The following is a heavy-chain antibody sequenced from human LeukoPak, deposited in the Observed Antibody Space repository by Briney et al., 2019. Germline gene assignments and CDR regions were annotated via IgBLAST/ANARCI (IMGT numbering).Heavy chain of an antibody. Sequence: SETLSLTCTVSGYSISSGYYWGWIRQPPGKGLEWIGEINHSGSTNYNPSLKSRVTISVDTSKNQFSLKLSSVTAADTAVYYCARHRARDGYNSGSFDYWGQGTLVTVSS. V-gene: IGHV4-38-2*02. D-gene: IGHD5-24*01. J-gene: IGHJ4*02. CDR3: ARHRARDGYNSGSFDY. CDR2: INHSGST. CDR1: GYSISSGYY.